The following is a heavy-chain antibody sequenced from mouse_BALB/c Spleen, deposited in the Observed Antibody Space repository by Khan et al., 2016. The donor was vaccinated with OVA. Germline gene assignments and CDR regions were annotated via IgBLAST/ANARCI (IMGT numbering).Heavy chain of an antibody. Sequence: DVMLVESGGDIVKPGGSLKLSCAASGFTFSTYGMSWVRQTPDKRLEWVATVSTGGHYTYYTDTVKGRFTISRDNAKNTLYLHMSSLRSEDTAMFYCTRVAYYYDSEGFAYWGQGTLVTVSA. CDR2: VSTGGHYT. D-gene: IGHD1-1*01. CDR3: TRVAYYYDSEGFAY. V-gene: IGHV5-6*02. CDR1: GFTFSTYG. J-gene: IGHJ3*01.